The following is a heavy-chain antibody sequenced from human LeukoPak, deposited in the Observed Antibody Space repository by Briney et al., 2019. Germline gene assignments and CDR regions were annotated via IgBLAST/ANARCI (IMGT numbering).Heavy chain of an antibody. CDR2: IYYSGRT. CDR3: ASYYPEYYDFWSGYYGGNWFDP. V-gene: IGHV4-59*08. J-gene: IGHJ5*02. Sequence: SETLSLTCTVSGGSINSYYWSWIRQPPGKGLEWIGYIYYSGRTNYNPSLKSRVTISVDTSKNQFSLKLSSVTAADTAVYYCASYYPEYYDFWSGYYGGNWFDPWGQGTLVTVSS. CDR1: GGSINSYY. D-gene: IGHD3-3*01.